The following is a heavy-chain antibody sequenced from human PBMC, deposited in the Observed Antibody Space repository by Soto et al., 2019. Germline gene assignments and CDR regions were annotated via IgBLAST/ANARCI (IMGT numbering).Heavy chain of an antibody. V-gene: IGHV1-69*04. CDR3: ARDLRATPGGRYCRGGSCYSLAFDI. CDR1: GGTFSSYA. J-gene: IGHJ3*02. D-gene: IGHD2-15*01. CDR2: IIPILGIA. Sequence: ASVKVSCKASGGTFSSYAIRWVRQAPGQGLEWMGRIIPILGIANYAQKFQGKVTITAGKSTSTAYMELSSLRSEETAADYCARDLRATPGGRYCRGGSCYSLAFDIWGQGTMVTVSS.